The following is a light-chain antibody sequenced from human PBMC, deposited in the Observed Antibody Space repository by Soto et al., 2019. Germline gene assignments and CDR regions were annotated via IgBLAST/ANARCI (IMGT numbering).Light chain of an antibody. CDR2: DSS. CDR3: QQYDTLPLT. CDR1: QDITNY. V-gene: IGKV1-33*01. Sequence: DIQMTQSPSSLSASVGDRVSITCQASQDITNYLNWYQQKPGKAPELLIHDSSNLETGVPSRFSGSGSGTYSSFTISSLQPEDIATYYCQQYDTLPLTFGQGTRLEIK. J-gene: IGKJ5*01.